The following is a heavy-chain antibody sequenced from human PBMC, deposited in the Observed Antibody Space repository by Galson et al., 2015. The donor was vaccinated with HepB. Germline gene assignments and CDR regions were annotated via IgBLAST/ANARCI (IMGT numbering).Heavy chain of an antibody. CDR3: ARDRGYNWNYRPQAALEPLDP. Sequence: VKVSCKASGGTFSNYDISWVRQAPGQGLEWMGRIIPILGIANYAQKFQGRVTITADKSTSTAYMELSSLRSEDTAVYYCARDRGYNWNYRPQAALEPLDPWGQGTLVTVSS. D-gene: IGHD1-7*01. CDR1: GGTFSNYD. J-gene: IGHJ5*02. CDR2: IIPILGIA. V-gene: IGHV1-69*04.